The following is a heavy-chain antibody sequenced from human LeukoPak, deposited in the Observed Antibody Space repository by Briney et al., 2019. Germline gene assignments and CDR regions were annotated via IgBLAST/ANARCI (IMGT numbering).Heavy chain of an antibody. D-gene: IGHD1-26*01. J-gene: IGHJ5*02. V-gene: IGHV4-4*07. CDR3: ARSGDSGTYYGWFDP. Sequence: PSETLSLTCTVSGGSISSYYWSWIRQPAGKGLEWIGRIYTSGSTNYNPSLKSRVTMSVDTSKNQFSLKLSSVTAADTAVYYCARSGDSGTYYGWFDPWGQGTLVTVSS. CDR2: IYTSGST. CDR1: GGSISSYY.